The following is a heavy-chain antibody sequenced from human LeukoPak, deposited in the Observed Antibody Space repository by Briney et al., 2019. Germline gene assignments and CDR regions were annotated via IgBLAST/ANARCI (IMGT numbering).Heavy chain of an antibody. V-gene: IGHV3-48*03. CDR1: GFTFSSYE. CDR2: ISSSGSTI. CDR3: AREPYDFWSASTRLYYFDY. J-gene: IGHJ4*02. Sequence: GGSLRLSCAASGFTFSSYEMNWVRQAPRKGLEWDSYISSSGSTIYYADSVQGRFTFSRDNAKNSLYLQMNSLRAEDTAVYYCAREPYDFWSASTRLYYFDYWGQGTLVTVAS. D-gene: IGHD3-3*01.